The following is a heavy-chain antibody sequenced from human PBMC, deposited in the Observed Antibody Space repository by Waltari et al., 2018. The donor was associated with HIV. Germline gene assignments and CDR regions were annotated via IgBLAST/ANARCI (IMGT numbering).Heavy chain of an antibody. CDR2: IKQDGSEK. V-gene: IGHV3-7*01. J-gene: IGHJ4*02. CDR1: GFTFSRYW. CDR3: ARRRGSYCLDY. Sequence: EGQLVESGGGLVQPGGSLRLSCAASGFTFSRYWLTWVRQAPGKGLEWVANIKQDGSEKYYVDSVKGRFTISRDNAKNSLYLQMNSLRAEDTAVYFCARRRGSYCLDYWGQGTLVTVSS. D-gene: IGHD1-26*01.